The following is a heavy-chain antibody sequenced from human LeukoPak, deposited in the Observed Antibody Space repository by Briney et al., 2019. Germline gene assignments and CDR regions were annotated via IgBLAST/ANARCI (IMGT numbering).Heavy chain of an antibody. CDR1: GYTFTSYA. CDR3: ARSTVPAKDGPGGNWFDP. D-gene: IGHD2-2*01. Sequence: ASVKVSCKASGYTFTSYAMHWVRQAPGQRLEWMGWINAGNGNTKYSQKFQGRVTITRDTSESTAYMELSSLRSEDTAVYYCARSTVPAKDGPGGNWFDPWGQGTLVTVSS. CDR2: INAGNGNT. V-gene: IGHV1-3*01. J-gene: IGHJ5*02.